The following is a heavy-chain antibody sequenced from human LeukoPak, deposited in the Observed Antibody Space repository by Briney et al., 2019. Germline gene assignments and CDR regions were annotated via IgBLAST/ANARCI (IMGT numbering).Heavy chain of an antibody. Sequence: GSLRLSCAASGFTFSSYEMNWVRQAPGKGLEWIGEINHSGSTKYNPSLKSRVTISADTSKNQFSLKLSSVTAADSAVYYCAVIISSWYRWVFEYWGQGTLVTVSS. CDR3: AVIISSWYRWVFEY. J-gene: IGHJ4*02. V-gene: IGHV4-34*08. D-gene: IGHD6-13*01. CDR1: GFTFSSYE. CDR2: INHSGST.